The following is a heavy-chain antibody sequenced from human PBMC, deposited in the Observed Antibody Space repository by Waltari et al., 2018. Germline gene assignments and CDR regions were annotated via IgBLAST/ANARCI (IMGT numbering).Heavy chain of an antibody. J-gene: IGHJ6*03. CDR3: AREFMLPRYMDV. D-gene: IGHD3-10*02. CDR2: ISSVSSTM. V-gene: IGHV3-48*04. Sequence: EVQLVESGGDLVQPGGSVRLSCAASGFMFSNFNMNWVRQAPGKGLEWISYISSVSSTMYYADSVKGRFTISRDNAKNVLFLQMNSLRVDDTAVYYCAREFMLPRYMDVWGKGTTVIIS. CDR1: GFMFSNFN.